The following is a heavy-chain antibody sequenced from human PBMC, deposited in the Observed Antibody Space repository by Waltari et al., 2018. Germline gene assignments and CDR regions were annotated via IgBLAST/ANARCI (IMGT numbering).Heavy chain of an antibody. CDR2: VGGSGSTI. D-gene: IGHD2-21*02. Sequence: QVQLVETGGGLVKPGGTLRLSCSAADFTFSDYLMTGIGQARGRGLEWVSEVGGSGSTIYYEASVQGRFTTSRDNAKSLLYLQMNRLRAEDTAVYYCARYRGDWTFGRWGQGTLVTVSS. V-gene: IGHV3-11*04. J-gene: IGHJ5*02. CDR3: ARYRGDWTFGR. CDR1: DFTFSDYL.